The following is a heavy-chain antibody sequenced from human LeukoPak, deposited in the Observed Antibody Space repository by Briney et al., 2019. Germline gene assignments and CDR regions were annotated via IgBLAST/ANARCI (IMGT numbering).Heavy chain of an antibody. D-gene: IGHD3-22*01. V-gene: IGHV4-59*12. CDR3: ARVTRSRMLVKYYFDY. CDR1: SGSISSYY. Sequence: SETLSLTCTVSSGSISSYYWSWIRQPPGKRLEWIAFIHYSGSTNYNPSLKSRVTISVDTSKNQFSLKLSSVTAADTAVYYCARVTRSRMLVKYYFDYWGQGTLVTVSS. CDR2: IHYSGST. J-gene: IGHJ4*02.